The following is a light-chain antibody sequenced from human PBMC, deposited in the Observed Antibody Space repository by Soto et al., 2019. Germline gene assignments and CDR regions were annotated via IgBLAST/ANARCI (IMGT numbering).Light chain of an antibody. CDR3: MQALQTPYP. V-gene: IGKV2-28*01. J-gene: IGKJ2*01. CDR2: LGS. CDR1: QSLLYSNGYNY. Sequence: DIVMTQSPLSLPVTPGEPASISCRSSQSLLYSNGYNYLDWYLQKPGQSPQLLIYLGSNRASGVPDRFSGSGSGTDCTLKISRVEAEDAGVYYCMQALQTPYPFGQGTKLEIK.